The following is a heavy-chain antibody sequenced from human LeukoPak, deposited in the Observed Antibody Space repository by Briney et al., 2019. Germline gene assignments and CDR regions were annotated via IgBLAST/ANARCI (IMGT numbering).Heavy chain of an antibody. CDR2: IIPIFGTA. CDR3: AREMVRGVGYYYDYMDV. V-gene: IGHV1-69*05. Sequence: ASVKLSCKASGGTFTSYAISWVRPAPGQGLEWMGGIIPIFGTANYAQKFQGRVTITTDESTSTAYMELSSLRSEDTAVYYCAREMVRGVGYYYDYMDVWGKGTTVTVSS. CDR1: GGTFTSYA. J-gene: IGHJ6*03. D-gene: IGHD3-10*01.